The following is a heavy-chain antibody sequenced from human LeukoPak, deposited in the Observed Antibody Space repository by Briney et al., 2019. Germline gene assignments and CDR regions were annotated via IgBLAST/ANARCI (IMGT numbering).Heavy chain of an antibody. J-gene: IGHJ6*02. CDR1: GFIFNNFG. CDR2: ISNDGGGS. CDR3: ANAVSYYYYGMDV. Sequence: PGGSLRLSCTASGFIFNNFGLMWVRQAPGKGLEWVSAISNDGGGSTYADFVKGRFTISRDNAKNSLYLQMNSLRAEYTALYYCANAVSYYYYGMDVWGQGTTVTVSS. V-gene: IGHV3-23*01.